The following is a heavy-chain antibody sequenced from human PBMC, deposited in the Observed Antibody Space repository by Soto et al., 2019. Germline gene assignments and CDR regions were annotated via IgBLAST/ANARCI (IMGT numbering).Heavy chain of an antibody. CDR2: IYYSGST. Sequence: QLQLQESGPGLVKPSETLSLTCTVSGGSISSSSYYWGWIRQPPGKGLEWIGSIYYSGSTYYNPSLKSRVTISVDTSKNQFSLKLSSVTAADTAVYYCARRGIPGNYYYGMDVWGQGTTVTVSS. V-gene: IGHV4-39*01. D-gene: IGHD2-2*01. J-gene: IGHJ6*02. CDR3: ARRGIPGNYYYGMDV. CDR1: GGSISSSSYY.